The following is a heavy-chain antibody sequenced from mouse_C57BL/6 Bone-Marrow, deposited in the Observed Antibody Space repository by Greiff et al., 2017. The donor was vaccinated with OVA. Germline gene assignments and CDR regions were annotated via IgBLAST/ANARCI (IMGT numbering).Heavy chain of an antibody. Sequence: QVQLQQPGAELVRPGSSVKLSCKASGYTFTSYWMHWVKQRPIQGLEWIGTIDPSDSETHYNQKFKDKATLTVDKSSSTAYMQLSSLTSEYSAVYYCARSPYDGYLDYWGQGTTLTVSS. J-gene: IGHJ2*01. V-gene: IGHV1-52*01. CDR2: IDPSDSET. CDR1: GYTFTSYW. CDR3: ARSPYDGYLDY. D-gene: IGHD2-3*01.